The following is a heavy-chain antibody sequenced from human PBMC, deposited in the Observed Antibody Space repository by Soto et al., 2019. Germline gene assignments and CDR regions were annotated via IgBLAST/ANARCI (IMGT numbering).Heavy chain of an antibody. V-gene: IGHV4-59*01. J-gene: IGHJ5*02. Sequence: SETLSLTCTVSGGSISSYYWSWIRQPPGKGLEWIGYIYYSGSTNYNPSLKSRVTISVDTSKNQFSLKLSSVTAADTAVYYCARALGYCSSTSCNWFDPWGQGTLVTVSS. CDR1: GGSISSYY. CDR3: ARALGYCSSTSCNWFDP. D-gene: IGHD2-2*01. CDR2: IYYSGST.